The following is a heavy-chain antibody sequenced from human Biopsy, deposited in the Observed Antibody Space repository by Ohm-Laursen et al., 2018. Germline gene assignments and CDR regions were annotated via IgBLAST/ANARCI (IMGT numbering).Heavy chain of an antibody. Sequence: ASVKVSCKASGYTFGNYGVTWVRQAPGQGLEWMGWISTYNGDTNYAQRFQGRVTMTTDTSTSTAYMELRGLTSDDTAVYYCARDDYYYDLDVWGQGTTVTVSS. J-gene: IGHJ6*02. V-gene: IGHV1-18*01. CDR1: GYTFGNYG. CDR2: ISTYNGDT. CDR3: ARDDYYYDLDV.